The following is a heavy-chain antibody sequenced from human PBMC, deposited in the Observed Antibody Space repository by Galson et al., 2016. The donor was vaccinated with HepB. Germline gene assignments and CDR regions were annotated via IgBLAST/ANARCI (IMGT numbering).Heavy chain of an antibody. Sequence: SLRLSCAASGFSISIYSMNWVRQAPGKGLEWVSAIRGSGTATYSTDSVNGRFTITRDNSKNSLYLQMNSLRAEDAAVYYCAKIRLGRYNSGGGGFFDIRGRGTMVTVPS. CDR2: IRGSGTAT. V-gene: IGHV3-23*01. D-gene: IGHD6-19*01. CDR3: AKIRLGRYNSGGGGFFDI. CDR1: GFSISIYS. J-gene: IGHJ3*02.